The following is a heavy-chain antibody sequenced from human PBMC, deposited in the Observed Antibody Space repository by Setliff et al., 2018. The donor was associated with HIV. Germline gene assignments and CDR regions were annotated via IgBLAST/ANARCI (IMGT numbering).Heavy chain of an antibody. CDR3: ATDSPGVY. J-gene: IGHJ4*01. V-gene: IGHV3-21*01. CDR1: EFIFSTYS. CDR2: ISSSSSYT. Sequence: PGGSLRLSCAASEFIFSTYSMNWVRQAPGKGLEWVSYISSSSSYTHYADSVKGRFTISRDNAKNSLYLQMKSLRAEDTALYYCATDSPGVYWGQGTLVTVSS.